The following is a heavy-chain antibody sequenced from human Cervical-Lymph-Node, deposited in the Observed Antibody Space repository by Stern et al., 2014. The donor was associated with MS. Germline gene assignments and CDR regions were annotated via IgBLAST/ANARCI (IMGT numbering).Heavy chain of an antibody. D-gene: IGHD3-22*01. Sequence: EVQLLVSGGSLVQPGGSLKLSCAASGFNIRGSAMHWVRQAPGKKLAWVGNIQSKANGSASAYAASVKGRFTISRDDSKNMAYLQMNSLKTEDTAMYCCTRSMMVVAFDYWGQGTLVTVSS. V-gene: IGHV3-73*01. J-gene: IGHJ4*02. CDR3: TRSMMVVAFDY. CDR2: IQSKANGSAS. CDR1: GFNIRGSA.